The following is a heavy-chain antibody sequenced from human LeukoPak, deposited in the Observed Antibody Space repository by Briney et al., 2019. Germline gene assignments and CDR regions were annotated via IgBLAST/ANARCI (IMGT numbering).Heavy chain of an antibody. D-gene: IGHD1-7*01. J-gene: IGHJ4*02. CDR3: AKDLTGVNYCLDQ. CDR1: GVTFSSYG. Sequence: GGSLRLSCAASGVTFSSYGMHWVRQAPGKGLEWVAVISNDGSNKHYADSVKGRFTISRDNSKNTLYLQMNSLRAENTAVYYCAKDLTGVNYCLDQWGQGTLVTVSS. V-gene: IGHV3-30*18. CDR2: ISNDGSNK.